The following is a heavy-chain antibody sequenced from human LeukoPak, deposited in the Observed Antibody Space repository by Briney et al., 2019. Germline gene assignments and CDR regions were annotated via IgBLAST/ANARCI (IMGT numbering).Heavy chain of an antibody. D-gene: IGHD6-19*01. Sequence: PGGSLRLSCAASGFTFSSYAMSWVRQAPGKGLEWVSAISGSGGSTYYADSVKGRFTIPRDNSKNTLYLQMNSLRAEDTAVYYCARGVRIAVAGYIDYWGQGTLVTVSS. V-gene: IGHV3-23*01. CDR2: ISGSGGST. J-gene: IGHJ4*02. CDR1: GFTFSSYA. CDR3: ARGVRIAVAGYIDY.